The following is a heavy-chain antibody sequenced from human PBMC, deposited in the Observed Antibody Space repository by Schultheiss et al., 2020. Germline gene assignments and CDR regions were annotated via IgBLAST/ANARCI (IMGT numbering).Heavy chain of an antibody. CDR3: AREQSGYDRAFDY. V-gene: IGHV4-31*03. Sequence: SETLSLTCSVSGGSISSGGYFWSWIRQHPGKGLEWIGYLYYNGATYYNPSLRSRVTISLDPSKNQFSLKLSSVTAADTAVYYCAREQSGYDRAFDYWGQGTLSPSPQ. CDR2: LYYNGAT. D-gene: IGHD5-12*01. CDR1: GGSISSGGYF. J-gene: IGHJ4*02.